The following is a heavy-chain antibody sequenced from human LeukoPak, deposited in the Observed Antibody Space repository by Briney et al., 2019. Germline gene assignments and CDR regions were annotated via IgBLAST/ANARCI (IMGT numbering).Heavy chain of an antibody. Sequence: SETLPLTCTVSGGSISSYYWSWIRQPPGKGLEWIGYIYYSGSTNYNPSLKSRVTISVDTSKNQFSLKLSSVTAADTAVYYCARVSIYCSSTSCYEDTFDIWGQGTMVTVSS. D-gene: IGHD2-2*01. CDR1: GGSISSYY. CDR3: ARVSIYCSSTSCYEDTFDI. J-gene: IGHJ3*02. CDR2: IYYSGST. V-gene: IGHV4-59*01.